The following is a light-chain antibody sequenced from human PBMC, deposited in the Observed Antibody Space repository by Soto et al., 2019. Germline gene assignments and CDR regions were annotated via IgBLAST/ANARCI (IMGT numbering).Light chain of an antibody. CDR3: QQYKNWPRWT. V-gene: IGKV3-15*01. J-gene: IGKJ1*01. CDR2: GAS. Sequence: EVVLTQSPATLSVSPGGRAPLSCRASQSVSSNLAWYQQTPGQAPRLLIYGASTRATGIPARFSGSGSATAFTLTIRSLQSEDFAVYYGQQYKNWPRWTFGQGTKVDI. CDR1: QSVSSN.